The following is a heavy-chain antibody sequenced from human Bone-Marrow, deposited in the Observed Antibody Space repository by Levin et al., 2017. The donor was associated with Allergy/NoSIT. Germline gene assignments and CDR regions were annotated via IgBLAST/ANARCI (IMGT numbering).Heavy chain of an antibody. D-gene: IGHD5-24*01. CDR1: GFTFSGFG. CDR3: AKDSDGWHYYFDY. Sequence: GESLKISCAASGFTFSGFGMHWVRQAPGKGLDWVAFISNDGSQKFYADSVKGRFTISRDQSENTLHLQMNSLRADDTAVYYCAKDSDGWHYYFDYWGQGTLVTVSS. J-gene: IGHJ4*02. CDR2: ISNDGSQK. V-gene: IGHV3-30*18.